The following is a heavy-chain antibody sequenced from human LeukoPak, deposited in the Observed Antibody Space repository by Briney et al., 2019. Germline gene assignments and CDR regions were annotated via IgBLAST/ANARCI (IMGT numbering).Heavy chain of an antibody. CDR2: IDHSGNT. D-gene: IGHD2-8*01. CDR1: GGSFSGYD. Sequence: SETLSLTCVVYGGSFSGYDWSWVRQPPGKGLEWIGEIDHSGNTNYTPSLKSRVTISIDTSKNQFSLNLSSVTAADTAVYYCARAGLTAAEGEWWMIEHYYMDVWGKGTTVTVSS. V-gene: IGHV4-34*01. J-gene: IGHJ6*03. CDR3: ARAGLTAAEGEWWMIEHYYMDV.